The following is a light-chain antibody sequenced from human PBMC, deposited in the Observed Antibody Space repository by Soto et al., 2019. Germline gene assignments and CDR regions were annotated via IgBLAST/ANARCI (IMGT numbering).Light chain of an antibody. CDR2: DTS. CDR3: HQRSNWWT. J-gene: IGKJ1*01. Sequence: PGERATLSCRASQSLSSSLAWYQQKPGQAPRVLIYDTSTRATDIPARFSGSGSGTDFTLTISSLEPEDSAVYYCHQRSNWWTFGQGTRVEIK. V-gene: IGKV3-11*01. CDR1: QSLSSS.